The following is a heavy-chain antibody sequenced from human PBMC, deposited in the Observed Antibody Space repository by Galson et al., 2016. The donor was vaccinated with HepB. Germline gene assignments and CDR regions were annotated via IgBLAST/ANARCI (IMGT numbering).Heavy chain of an antibody. CDR3: ARSKGYYYYAMDV. CDR1: GFTLSTYA. V-gene: IGHV3-30-3*01. CDR2: ISFDGSNK. J-gene: IGHJ6*02. Sequence: SLRHSCAASGFTLSTYAMHWVRQAPGKGLEWVAGISFDGSNKYYADSVKGRFTISRYNSKKTLYLQMNSLRPEDTAVHYCARSKGYYYYAMDVWGQGTTVTVSS.